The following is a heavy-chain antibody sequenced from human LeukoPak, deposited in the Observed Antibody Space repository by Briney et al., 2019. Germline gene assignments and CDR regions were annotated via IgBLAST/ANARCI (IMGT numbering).Heavy chain of an antibody. CDR2: IYIGGRT. CDR1: GFTVSSNY. J-gene: IGHJ4*02. Sequence: GGFLRLSCVASGFTVSSNYMSWVRQPPGKGLEWVSVIYIGGRTLNADSVKDRFTISRDNSKNTVYLQMNSLRVEDTAVYYCARTRGSGWYGATFDYWGQGTLVTVSS. D-gene: IGHD6-19*01. V-gene: IGHV3-66*01. CDR3: ARTRGSGWYGATFDY.